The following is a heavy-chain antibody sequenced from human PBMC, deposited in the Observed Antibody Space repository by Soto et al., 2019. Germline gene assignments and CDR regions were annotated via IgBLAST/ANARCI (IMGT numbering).Heavy chain of an antibody. CDR3: ARDPHSGYDFYFDY. Sequence: PGGSLRLSCAASGFSFGYYWMSWVRQAPGKGLEWLATIHMGGREKKYVDSVKGRFTISRDNAKNTLYLQMNSLRAEDTAVYYCARDPHSGYDFYFDYWGQGTLVTVSS. J-gene: IGHJ4*02. CDR2: IHMGGREK. D-gene: IGHD5-12*01. V-gene: IGHV3-7*01. CDR1: GFSFGYYW.